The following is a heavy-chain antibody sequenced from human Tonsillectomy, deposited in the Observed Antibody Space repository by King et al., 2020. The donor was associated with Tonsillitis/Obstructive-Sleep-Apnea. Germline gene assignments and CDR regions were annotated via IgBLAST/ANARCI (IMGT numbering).Heavy chain of an antibody. V-gene: IGHV4-31*03. Sequence: QLQESGPGLVKPSQTLSLTCTVSGGSISSGGYYWRWIRQHPGKGLEWIGYIYYSGSTYYNPSLKSRVTIPVDTSKNQFSLKLSSVTAADTAVYYCARDRRSIRPDYFDYWGQGTLVTVSS. CDR2: IYYSGST. J-gene: IGHJ4*02. CDR3: ARDRRSIRPDYFDY. CDR1: GGSISSGGYY. D-gene: IGHD6-13*01.